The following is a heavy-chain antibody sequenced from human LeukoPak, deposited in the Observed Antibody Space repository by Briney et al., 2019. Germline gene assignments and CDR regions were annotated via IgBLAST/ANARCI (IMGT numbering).Heavy chain of an antibody. V-gene: IGHV4-34*01. CDR2: ITDSGST. J-gene: IGHJ5*02. CDR3: ARFPRWFDP. Sequence: PSETLSLTCTVSGGSISSYYWNWIRQPPGKGSEWIGEITDSGSTNYNPSLESRVTISVDTSQRRFSLRLTSVTAADTAIYYCARFPRWFDPWGQGTLVTVSS. CDR1: GGSISSYY.